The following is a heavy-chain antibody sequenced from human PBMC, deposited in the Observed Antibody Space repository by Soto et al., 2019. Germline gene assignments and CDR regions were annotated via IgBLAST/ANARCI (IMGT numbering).Heavy chain of an antibody. J-gene: IGHJ4*02. D-gene: IGHD3-22*01. Sequence: QVQLQQWGAGLLKPSETLSLTCAVYGGSFSGYYWSWIRQPPGKGLEWIGEINHSGSTNYNPSLKSRVTISVDTSKNQFSLKLSSVTAADTAVYYCARVSYYYDSSGYYYLPRVYYFDYWGQGTLVTVSS. CDR2: INHSGST. CDR1: GGSFSGYY. V-gene: IGHV4-34*01. CDR3: ARVSYYYDSSGYYYLPRVYYFDY.